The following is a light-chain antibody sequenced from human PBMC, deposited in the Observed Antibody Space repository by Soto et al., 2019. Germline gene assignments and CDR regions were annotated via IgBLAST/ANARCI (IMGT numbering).Light chain of an antibody. CDR1: SSDVGAYNF. CDR2: DVN. Sequence: QSALTQPRSVSGSPGQSVTISCTGSSSDVGAYNFASWYQQHPGAAPKLLIHDVNKRPPGVPDRFSASKSGNTASLTISGLQAEDEADYYCSSYTSSNTLMFGGGTKLTVL. CDR3: SSYTSSNTLM. V-gene: IGLV2-11*01. J-gene: IGLJ3*02.